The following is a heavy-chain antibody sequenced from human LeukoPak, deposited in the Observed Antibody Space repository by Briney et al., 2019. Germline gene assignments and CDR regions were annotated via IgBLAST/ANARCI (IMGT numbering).Heavy chain of an antibody. V-gene: IGHV3-21*01. J-gene: IGHJ4*02. CDR1: GFTFSGYS. CDR3: ARDQGSSGWFPCDQ. Sequence: GGSLRLSCAASGFTFSGYSMNWVRQAPGKGLEWVSSISSRSTYIYYADSVKGRFTISRDNAKNSLYLQMNSLRAEDTAVYYCARDQGSSGWFPCDQWGQGTLVTVSS. CDR2: ISSRSTYI. D-gene: IGHD6-19*01.